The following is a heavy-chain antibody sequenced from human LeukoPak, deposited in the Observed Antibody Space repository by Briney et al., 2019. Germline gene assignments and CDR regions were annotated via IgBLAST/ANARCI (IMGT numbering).Heavy chain of an antibody. CDR2: IYTSGST. V-gene: IGHV4-4*07. Sequence: SETLSLTCTVSGGSISSFYWSWIRQPAGRGLEWIGRIYTSGSTDYNPFLKSRVTISVDTSKNQFSLKLSSVTAADTAVYYCARTMLTFGGVIVPYFDYWGQGTLVTVSS. D-gene: IGHD3-16*02. CDR3: ARTMLTFGGVIVPYFDY. J-gene: IGHJ4*02. CDR1: GGSISSFY.